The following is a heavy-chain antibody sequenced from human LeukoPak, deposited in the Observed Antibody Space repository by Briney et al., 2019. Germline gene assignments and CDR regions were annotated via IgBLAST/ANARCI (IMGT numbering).Heavy chain of an antibody. CDR2: IYPGDSDT. CDR3: ARPIGGRDGYDYFDY. V-gene: IGHV5-51*01. CDR1: GYSFTSYW. J-gene: IGHJ4*02. Sequence: GESLKISCKGSGYSFTSYWIGWVRQMPGKGLECMGIIYPGDSDTRYSPSFQGQVTISADKSISTAYRQWSSLKASDTAMYYCARPIGGRDGYDYFDYWGQGTLVTVSS. D-gene: IGHD5-24*01.